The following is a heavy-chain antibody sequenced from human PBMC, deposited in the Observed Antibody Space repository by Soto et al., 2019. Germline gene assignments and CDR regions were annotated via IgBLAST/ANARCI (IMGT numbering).Heavy chain of an antibody. D-gene: IGHD6-19*01. J-gene: IGHJ4*02. Sequence: QVKLQESGPGLVKPSGTLSLTCAVSGGSISSSNWWSWVRQPPGKGLEWIGEIYQSGTTNYNPSLKSRITISMDLSKNQFSLNLSSVTAADTAVYYCARDGGSSGWFDYWGQGTLVTVSS. CDR2: IYQSGTT. CDR3: ARDGGSSGWFDY. CDR1: GGSISSSNW. V-gene: IGHV4-4*02.